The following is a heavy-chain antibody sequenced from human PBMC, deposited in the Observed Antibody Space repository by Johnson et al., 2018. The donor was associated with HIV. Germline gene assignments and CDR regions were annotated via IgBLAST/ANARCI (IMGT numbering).Heavy chain of an antibody. CDR3: ATESPSGGGNDAFDI. Sequence: QVQLVESGGGVVQPGRSLSLSCAASGFTFSSYAIHWVRQAPGKGLEWVAVISYDGSNKYYADSVKGRFTISRDNSKNTLYLQRNSLRAEDTAVYYCATESPSGGGNDAFDIWGQGTMVTVSS. J-gene: IGHJ3*02. CDR2: ISYDGSNK. V-gene: IGHV3-30*04. D-gene: IGHD3-10*01. CDR1: GFTFSSYA.